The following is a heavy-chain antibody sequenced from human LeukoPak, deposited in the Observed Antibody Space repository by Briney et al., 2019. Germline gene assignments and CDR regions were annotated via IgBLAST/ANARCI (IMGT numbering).Heavy chain of an antibody. J-gene: IGHJ4*02. V-gene: IGHV1-2*02. CDR2: INPNSGGT. D-gene: IGHD3-16*02. Sequence: ASVKVSCKASGYTFTGYYMHWVRQAPGQGLEWMGWINPNSGGTNYVQKFQGRVTMTRDTSISTAYMELSRLRSDDTAVYYCARVPSDYVWGSYRYWGQGTLVTVSS. CDR3: ARVPSDYVWGSYRY. CDR1: GYTFTGYY.